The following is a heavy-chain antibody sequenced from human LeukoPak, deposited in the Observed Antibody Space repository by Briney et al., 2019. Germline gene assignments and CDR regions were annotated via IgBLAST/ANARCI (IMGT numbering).Heavy chain of an antibody. J-gene: IGHJ4*02. D-gene: IGHD2-21*02. CDR2: ISDSGGIT. Sequence: GGSLRLSCAASGFTFSSYAMSWVRQAPGKGLEWVSGISDSGGITTYADSVRGRFTISRDNPKNTSYLQMNSLRAEDTAIYYCAKGAHCGGDCYAYFDYRGQGTLVTVSS. V-gene: IGHV3-23*01. CDR3: AKGAHCGGDCYAYFDY. CDR1: GFTFSSYA.